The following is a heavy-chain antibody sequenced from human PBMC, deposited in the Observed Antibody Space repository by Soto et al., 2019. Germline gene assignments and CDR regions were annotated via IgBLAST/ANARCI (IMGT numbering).Heavy chain of an antibody. CDR2: FYSGST. V-gene: IGHV4-39*01. J-gene: IGHJ5*02. Sequence: SETLSLTCIVSGASISSRSSYWGWIRQPPGKGLEWVGTFYSGSTYNNPSLKSRVTISVGTSKNQFSLKLSSVAAEDTAIYYCATTRGIAVGGSFDHWGQGTLVTVSS. CDR1: GASISSRSSY. CDR3: ATTRGIAVGGSFDH. D-gene: IGHD6-13*01.